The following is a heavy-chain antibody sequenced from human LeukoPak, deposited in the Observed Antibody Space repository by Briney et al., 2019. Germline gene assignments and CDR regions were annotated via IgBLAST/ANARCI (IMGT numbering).Heavy chain of an antibody. D-gene: IGHD4-17*01. CDR3: ARDKYGDYLLDY. CDR2: IYYSGST. Sequence: SETLSLTCTVSGGSISSGGYYWSWNRQFPGKGLEWIGYIYYSGSTNYNPSLKSRVTISVDTSKSQFSLKLSSVTAADTAVYFCARDKYGDYLLDYWGQGTLVTISS. V-gene: IGHV4-61*08. CDR1: GGSISSGGYY. J-gene: IGHJ4*02.